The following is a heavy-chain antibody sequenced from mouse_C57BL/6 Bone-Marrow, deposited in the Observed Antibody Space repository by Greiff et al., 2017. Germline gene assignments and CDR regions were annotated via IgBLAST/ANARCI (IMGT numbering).Heavy chain of an antibody. J-gene: IGHJ2*01. CDR2: IYPRDGST. V-gene: IGHV1-85*01. D-gene: IGHD1-1*01. Sequence: QVQLQQSGPELVKPGASVKLSCKASGYTFTSYDINWVKQRPGQGLEWIGWIYPRDGSTKYNEKFKGKATLTVDTSSSTAYMELHSLTSEDSAVYFCARGRGGFLLLRYYFDYWGQGTTLTVSS. CDR3: ARGRGGFLLLRYYFDY. CDR1: GYTFTSYD.